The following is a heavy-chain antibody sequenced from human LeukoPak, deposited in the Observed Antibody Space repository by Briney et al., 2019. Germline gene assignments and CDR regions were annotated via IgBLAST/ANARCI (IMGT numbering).Heavy chain of an antibody. J-gene: IGHJ4*02. Sequence: GGSLRLSCGASGFTFSNYAMNWVRQAPGKGLEWVSGISNSGGSAYYADSVKGRFTISRDNSRSTLYLQMNSLRAEDTAVYHCAKGLRLGELSSGFDYWGQGTLVTVSS. CDR1: GFTFSNYA. CDR3: AKGLRLGELSSGFDY. V-gene: IGHV3-23*01. CDR2: ISNSGGSA. D-gene: IGHD3-16*02.